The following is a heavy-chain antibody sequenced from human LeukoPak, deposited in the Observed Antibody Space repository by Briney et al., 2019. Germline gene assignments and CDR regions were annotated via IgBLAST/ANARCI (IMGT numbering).Heavy chain of an antibody. Sequence: GRSLRLSCAASGFTFSGYGMHWVRQPPGKGLEWGAVIWYDGSNKYYADSVKGRFTISRDNSKNTLYLQITSLRAEDTAVYYCARQHLPLLYYYDYLDVWGKGTTVTVSS. V-gene: IGHV3-33*01. CDR1: GFTFSGYG. CDR2: IWYDGSNK. J-gene: IGHJ6*03. D-gene: IGHD2-15*01. CDR3: ARQHLPLLYYYDYLDV.